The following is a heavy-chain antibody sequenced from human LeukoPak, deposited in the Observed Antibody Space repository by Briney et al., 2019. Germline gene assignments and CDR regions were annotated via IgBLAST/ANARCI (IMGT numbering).Heavy chain of an antibody. V-gene: IGHV1-69*13. Sequence: ASVKVSCKASGGTFSSYAISWVRQAPGQGLEWMGGIIPIFGTANYAQKFQGRVTITADESTSTVYMEVSSLRSEDTAVYYCARVRGVGSDSFDYWGQGTLVTVSS. J-gene: IGHJ4*02. CDR3: ARVRGVGSDSFDY. CDR1: GGTFSSYA. CDR2: IIPIFGTA. D-gene: IGHD3-10*01.